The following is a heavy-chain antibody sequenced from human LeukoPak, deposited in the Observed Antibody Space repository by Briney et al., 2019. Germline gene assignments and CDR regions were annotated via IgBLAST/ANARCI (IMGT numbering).Heavy chain of an antibody. J-gene: IGHJ4*02. CDR3: ARGVYWSLDY. D-gene: IGHD1-1*01. CDR2: IAGGDEST. Sequence: GGSLRLSCAITGFIFNTNGMNWVRQSPGKGLEWLATIAGGDESTYYADSVKGRFAISRDNSKNTVFLHMNSLRVEDTAVYYCARGVYWSLDYWGQGTPVTVSS. CDR1: GFIFNTNG. V-gene: IGHV3-23*01.